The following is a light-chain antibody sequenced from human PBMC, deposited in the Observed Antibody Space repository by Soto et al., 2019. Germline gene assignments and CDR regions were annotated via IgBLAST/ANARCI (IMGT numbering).Light chain of an antibody. J-gene: IGKJ1*01. CDR1: QSVSSTF. CDR3: QQHGSLLWT. Sequence: EIVLTQSPGTLSLSPGERASLSCRASQSVSSTFLAWYQQKPGQAPRLLIYAASTRATGIPDTFSGSGSGRDFTLTISRLEPEDCAVYYCQQHGSLLWTFGQGTKVEIK. V-gene: IGKV3-20*01. CDR2: AAS.